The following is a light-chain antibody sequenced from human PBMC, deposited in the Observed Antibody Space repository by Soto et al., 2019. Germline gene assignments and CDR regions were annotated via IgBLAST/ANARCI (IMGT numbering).Light chain of an antibody. CDR3: QTWATGIVV. CDR2: LNSDGSH. CDR1: SGHSNYA. Sequence: LGASVKLTCTLSSGHSNYAIAWHQQQPEKGPRYLMKLNSDGSHFKGDGIPDRFSGSTSGAARYLTISSLQSEDEADYYCQTWATGIVVFGGGTKLTVL. V-gene: IGLV4-69*01. J-gene: IGLJ3*02.